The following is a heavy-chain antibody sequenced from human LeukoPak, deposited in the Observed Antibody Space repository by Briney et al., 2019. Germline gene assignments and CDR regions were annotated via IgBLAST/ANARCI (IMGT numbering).Heavy chain of an antibody. CDR2: IYYSGST. CDR1: GGSTSSYY. J-gene: IGHJ4*02. D-gene: IGHD3-22*01. Sequence: PSGTLSLTCTVSGGSTSSYYWSWIRQPPGKGLEWIGYIYYSGSTNYNPSLKSRVTISVDTSKNQFSLKLSSVTAADTAVYYCARARGDYDSSGSDFDYWGQGTLVTVSS. CDR3: ARARGDYDSSGSDFDY. V-gene: IGHV4-59*01.